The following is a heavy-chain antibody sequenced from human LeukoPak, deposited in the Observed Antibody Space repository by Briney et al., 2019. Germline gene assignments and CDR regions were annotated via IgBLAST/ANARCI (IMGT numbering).Heavy chain of an antibody. CDR1: GGSISSYY. CDR2: IYYSGST. J-gene: IGHJ3*01. Sequence: SETLSLTCTVSGGSISSYYWSWIRQPPGKGLEWIGYIYYSGSTNYNPSLKSRVTISVDTSKNQFSLKLSSVTAADTAVYYCAGVQDGGTDWGQGTMVTVSS. V-gene: IGHV4-59*01. D-gene: IGHD4-23*01. CDR3: AGVQDGGTD.